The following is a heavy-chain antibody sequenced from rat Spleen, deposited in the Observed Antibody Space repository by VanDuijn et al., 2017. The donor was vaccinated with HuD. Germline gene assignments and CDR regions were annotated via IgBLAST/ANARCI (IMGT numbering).Heavy chain of an antibody. CDR1: GFTFSDYY. J-gene: IGHJ2*01. V-gene: IGHV5-22*01. CDR3: ARPPDVSY. Sequence: EVQLVESGGGLVQPGRSMKLSCAASGFTFSDYYMAWVRQAPKKGLEWVASISYEGSSTYYGDSVKGRFTISRDNAKSTLYLQMNSLRSEDTATYYCARPPDVSYWGQGVMVTVSS. CDR2: ISYEGSST. D-gene: IGHD1-12*01.